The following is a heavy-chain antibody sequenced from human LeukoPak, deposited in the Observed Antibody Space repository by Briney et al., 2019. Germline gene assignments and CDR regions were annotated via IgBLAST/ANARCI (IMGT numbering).Heavy chain of an antibody. CDR1: GGSISSYY. J-gene: IGHJ6*02. Sequence: SETLSLTCTVSGGSISSYYWSWIRQPPGKGLEWIGYIYYSGSTNYNPSLKSRVTISVDTSENQFSLKLSSVTAADTAVYYCASSEATTTPPPYGMDVWGQGTKVTVSS. D-gene: IGHD5-12*01. V-gene: IGHV4-59*01. CDR2: IYYSGST. CDR3: ASSEATTTPPPYGMDV.